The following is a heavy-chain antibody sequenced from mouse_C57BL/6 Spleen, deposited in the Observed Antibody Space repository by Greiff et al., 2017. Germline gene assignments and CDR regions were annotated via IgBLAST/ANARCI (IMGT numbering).Heavy chain of an antibody. CDR2: IYPTNGGT. V-gene: IGHV1-22*01. CDR1: GYTFTDYN. CDR3: AGGLILLRLDY. J-gene: IGHJ2*01. D-gene: IGHD1-1*01. Sequence: EVQGVESGPELVKPGASVKMSCKASGYTFTDYNMHWVKQSHGKSLAWIGYIYPTNGGTSYNQKFKGKATLTVNKSSSTAYMELRSLTSEDSAVYYGAGGLILLRLDYWGQGTTLTVSS.